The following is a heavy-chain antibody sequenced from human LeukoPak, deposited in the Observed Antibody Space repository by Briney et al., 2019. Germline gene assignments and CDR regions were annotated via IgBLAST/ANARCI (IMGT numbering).Heavy chain of an antibody. D-gene: IGHD3-10*01. CDR2: INWNGGST. J-gene: IGHJ6*03. Sequence: GGSLRLSCAASGFTFDDYGMSWVRQAPGKGLEWVSGINWNGGSTGYADSVKGRFTISRDNAKNSLYLQMNSLRAEDTALYHCARDGVWFGELLPYYMDVWGKGTTVTISS. CDR3: ARDGVWFGELLPYYMDV. V-gene: IGHV3-20*01. CDR1: GFTFDDYG.